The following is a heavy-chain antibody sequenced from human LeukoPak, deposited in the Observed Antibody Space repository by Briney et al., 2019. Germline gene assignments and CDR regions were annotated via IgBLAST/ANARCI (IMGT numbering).Heavy chain of an antibody. D-gene: IGHD6-19*01. CDR2: IYTSGNT. CDR3: ARHVTSGWYTWALDY. Sequence: SETLSLTCTVSGDSISSYYWSRIRQPPGKRLEWIGYIYTSGNTNYNPSLNPSLKSRVTISVDTSKNQFSLKLTSVSAADTAVYYCARHVTSGWYTWALDYWGQGTLVTVSS. J-gene: IGHJ4*02. V-gene: IGHV4-4*09. CDR1: GDSISSYY.